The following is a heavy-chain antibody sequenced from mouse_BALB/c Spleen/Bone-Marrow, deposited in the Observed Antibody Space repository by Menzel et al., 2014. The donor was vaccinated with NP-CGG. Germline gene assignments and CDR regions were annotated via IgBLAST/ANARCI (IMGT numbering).Heavy chain of an antibody. CDR3: ARQTYYDYDGYFDY. CDR2: ISSGGSYT. J-gene: IGHJ2*01. D-gene: IGHD2-4*01. V-gene: IGHV5-6*01. CDR1: GFTFSSYG. Sequence: EVQRVESGGDLVEPGGSLKLSSAASGFTFSSYGMSWVRQTPDKRLEWVATISSGGSYTYYPDSVKGRFTISRDNAKNTLYLQMSSLKSEDTAMYYCARQTYYDYDGYFDYWGQGTTLTVSS.